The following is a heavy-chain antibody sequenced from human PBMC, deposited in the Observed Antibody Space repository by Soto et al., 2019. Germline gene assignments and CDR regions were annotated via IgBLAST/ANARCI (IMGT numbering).Heavy chain of an antibody. J-gene: IGHJ2*01. CDR1: GGSVSRGHDF. V-gene: IGHV4-61*03. CDR3: VSPEACPLDL. CDR2: MSNSGSA. Sequence: QVQLQESGPGLVKPSETLSLTCNVSGGSVSRGHDFWTWIRQPPGQGLEWIGYMSNSGSANYNPSLKSRATISVDTPNNPCSLTLGSVTAPDTAVYYCVSPEACPLDLWGRGTLVTVSS.